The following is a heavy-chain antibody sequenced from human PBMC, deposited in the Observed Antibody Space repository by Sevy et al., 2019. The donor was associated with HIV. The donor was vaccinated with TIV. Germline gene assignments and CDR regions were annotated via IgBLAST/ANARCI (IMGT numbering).Heavy chain of an antibody. CDR3: ARESVTGIYGMDV. Sequence: GGSLRLSCAASGFTFSSYAMHCVRQAPGKGLEWVAVISYDGSNKYYADSVKGRFTISRDNSKNTLYLQMNSLRAEDTAVYYCARESVTGIYGMDVWGQGTTVTISS. V-gene: IGHV3-30*04. CDR2: ISYDGSNK. D-gene: IGHD6-19*01. J-gene: IGHJ6*02. CDR1: GFTFSSYA.